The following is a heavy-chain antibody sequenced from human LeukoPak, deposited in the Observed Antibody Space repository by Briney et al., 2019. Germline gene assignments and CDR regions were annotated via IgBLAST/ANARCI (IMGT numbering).Heavy chain of an antibody. J-gene: IGHJ4*02. CDR1: GYSLSSGYY. Sequence: SETLSLTCTVSGYSLSSGYYWGWVRPPPGKGLEWIGSIYYSGSTYYSPSLKSRVTISVDTSKNQFSLKLTSVTAADTAVYYCARDRSYGSGTDWGQGTLVTVSS. CDR3: ARDRSYGSGTD. CDR2: IYYSGST. V-gene: IGHV4-38-2*02. D-gene: IGHD3-10*01.